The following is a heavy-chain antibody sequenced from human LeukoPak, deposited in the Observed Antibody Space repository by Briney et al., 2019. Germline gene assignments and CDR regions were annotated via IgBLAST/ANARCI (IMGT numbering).Heavy chain of an antibody. CDR1: GLTFSSYA. V-gene: IGHV3-30*04. Sequence: GRSLRLSCAASGLTFSSYAMHWVRQAPGKGLEWVAVISYDGSNKYYADSVKGRFTISRDNSKNTLYLQMNSLRAEDTAVYYCARDLGYCSGGSCRYYFDYWGQGTLVTVSS. D-gene: IGHD2-15*01. CDR3: ARDLGYCSGGSCRYYFDY. CDR2: ISYDGSNK. J-gene: IGHJ4*02.